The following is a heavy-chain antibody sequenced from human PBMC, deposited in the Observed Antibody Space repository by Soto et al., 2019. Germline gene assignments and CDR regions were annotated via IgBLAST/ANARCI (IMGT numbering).Heavy chain of an antibody. J-gene: IGHJ6*03. CDR1: GGSISSGGYY. CDR3: ARAKRYFDWLLKYQTEGYYYMDV. Sequence: SETLSLTCTVSGGSISSGGYYWSWIRQHPGKGLEWIGYIYYSGSTYYNPSLKSRVTISVDTSKNQFSLKLSSVTAADTAVYYCARAKRYFDWLLKYQTEGYYYMDVWGKGTTVTVSS. V-gene: IGHV4-31*03. CDR2: IYYSGST. D-gene: IGHD3-9*01.